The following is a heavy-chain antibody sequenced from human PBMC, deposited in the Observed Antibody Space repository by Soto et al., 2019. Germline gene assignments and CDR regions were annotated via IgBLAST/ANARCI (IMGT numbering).Heavy chain of an antibody. J-gene: IGHJ4*02. CDR1: GYNFRNYG. V-gene: IGHV1-18*01. CDR3: ARVIGVASMDH. D-gene: IGHD5-12*01. Sequence: ASVKVSCKASGYNFRNYGITWLRQAPGQGLEWMGWIGAYNGNRKYLQKLQGRVTMTTDTSTNTAYMELTSLKSDDTAVYDCARVIGVASMDHWGQGTQVTVSS. CDR2: IGAYNGNR.